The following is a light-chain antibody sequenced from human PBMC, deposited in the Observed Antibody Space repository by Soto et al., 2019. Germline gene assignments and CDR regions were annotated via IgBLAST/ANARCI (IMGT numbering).Light chain of an antibody. CDR2: YAS. J-gene: IGKJ3*01. Sequence: EMVMTQSPATLSVSPGERVTLSCRASESVHSNLAWYQQKPGQGPSLLIYYASTRVTGVPDRFSGSGSGTEXXXXXXXXXSEDFGVYYCQHYSNWPPTFGPGTKVEIK. CDR1: ESVHSN. CDR3: QHYSNWPPT. V-gene: IGKV3-15*01.